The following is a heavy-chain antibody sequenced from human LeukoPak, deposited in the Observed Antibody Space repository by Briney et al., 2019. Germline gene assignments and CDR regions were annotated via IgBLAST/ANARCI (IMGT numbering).Heavy chain of an antibody. CDR1: GASISRYY. J-gene: IGHJ2*01. Sequence: SETLSLTCTVSGASISRYYWSWIRQPPGKGLESIGYVSYSGSTNYNPSLKSRVTISVDTSKSQFSLKLNSVTAADTAAYFCASRNSSSYCLFDLWGRGTLV. CDR2: VSYSGST. V-gene: IGHV4-59*08. D-gene: IGHD1-26*01. CDR3: ASRNSSSYCLFDL.